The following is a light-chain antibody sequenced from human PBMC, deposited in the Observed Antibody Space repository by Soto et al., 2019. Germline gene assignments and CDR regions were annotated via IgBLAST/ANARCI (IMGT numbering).Light chain of an antibody. J-gene: IGKJ5*01. V-gene: IGKV3-11*01. CDR2: DAS. CDR1: QSVSRY. CDR3: QQRANWPPAIT. Sequence: EIVLTQSPATLSLSPGERATLPCRASQSVSRYLAWYQQKPGQAPRLLIYDASNRATGIPARFSGSGSGTDFTFTISSLEPEDFAVYYCQQRANWPPAITFGQGTRLEIK.